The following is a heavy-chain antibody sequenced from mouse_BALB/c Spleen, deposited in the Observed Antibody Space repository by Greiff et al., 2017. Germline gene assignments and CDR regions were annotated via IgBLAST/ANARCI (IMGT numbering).Heavy chain of an antibody. CDR3: ARGSTMITTTLDY. CDR1: GFNITDTY. V-gene: IGHV14-3*02. J-gene: IGHJ2*01. D-gene: IGHD2-4*01. Sequence: EVQLQQSGAELVKPGASVKLSCTASGFNITDTYMHWVKQRPEQGLEWIGRIDPANGNTKYDPKFQGKATITADTSSNTAYLQLSSLTSEDTAVYYCARGSTMITTTLDYWGQGTTLTVSS. CDR2: IDPANGNT.